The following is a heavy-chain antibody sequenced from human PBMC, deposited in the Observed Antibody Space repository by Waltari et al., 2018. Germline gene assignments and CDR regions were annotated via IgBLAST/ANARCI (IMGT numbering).Heavy chain of an antibody. CDR3: AREKGDSNYFDY. CDR1: GFTFSSYG. J-gene: IGHJ4*02. D-gene: IGHD4-4*01. CDR2: IMYDGSNK. V-gene: IGHV3-33*01. Sequence: QVQLVESGGGVVQPGRSLRLSCAASGFTFSSYGMHWVRQAPGKGLEWVAVIMYDGSNKYYADSGKGRFTISRDNSKNTLYLQMNSLRAEDTAVYYCAREKGDSNYFDYWGQGTLVTVSS.